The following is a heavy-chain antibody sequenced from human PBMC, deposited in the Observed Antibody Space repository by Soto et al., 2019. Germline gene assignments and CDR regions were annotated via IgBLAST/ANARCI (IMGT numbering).Heavy chain of an antibody. J-gene: IGHJ6*02. CDR1: GYTFTRYG. CDR3: AKNGQPPYYYYGMDV. D-gene: IGHD2-8*01. CDR2: ISGYNGDT. Sequence: QGQLVQSGGEVKKPGASVKVSCKASGYTFTRYGISWVRQAPGQGLEWMGWISGYNGDTKYAQKFQGRDTMTVDTSXXTAYMELRSLTSDDRAVYYCAKNGQPPYYYYGMDVWGQGTTVTVSS. V-gene: IGHV1-18*01.